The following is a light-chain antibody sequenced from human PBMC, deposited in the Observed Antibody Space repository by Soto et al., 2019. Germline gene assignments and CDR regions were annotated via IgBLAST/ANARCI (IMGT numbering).Light chain of an antibody. Sequence: QSALTQPPSASGSPGQSVTISCTGTKNDIGVYDFVSWYQHHPGKAPRLIIYEVVQRPSGLPDRFSGSKSGNTASLTVSGLQAADEADYFCESYAGSNTYVFGSGTKLTVL. V-gene: IGLV2-8*01. J-gene: IGLJ1*01. CDR2: EVV. CDR3: ESYAGSNTYV. CDR1: KNDIGVYDF.